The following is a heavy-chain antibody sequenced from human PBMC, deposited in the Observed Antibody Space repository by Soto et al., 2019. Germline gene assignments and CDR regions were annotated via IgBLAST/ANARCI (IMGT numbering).Heavy chain of an antibody. CDR3: ARGRASGSYSLLDY. D-gene: IGHD3-10*01. J-gene: IGHJ4*02. CDR1: GNNFTSYD. V-gene: IGHV1-8*01. CDR2: ITPNSETI. Sequence: VKVSCKASGNNFTSYDMNWVRQATGHGLELMGWITPNSETIGYAQKFHGRVTMTSHTAISTAYMEVSTLRSDATPVYYCARGRASGSYSLLDYWGQGTWATSPQ.